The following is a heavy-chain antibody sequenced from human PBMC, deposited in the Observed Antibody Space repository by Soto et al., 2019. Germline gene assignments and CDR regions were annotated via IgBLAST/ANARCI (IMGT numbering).Heavy chain of an antibody. J-gene: IGHJ4*02. Sequence: QVQLVQSGGGVVQPGRSLRLSCAASGFNFNTYFMHWVRQAPGKGLEWVAMIFPNGRDKEYADSVKGRSTISRDNSNNRMYLQMDSLRPEDTAVYYCARDDEHGSNCALAYWGQGALVTVSS. CDR3: ARDDEHGSNCALAY. CDR1: GFNFNTYF. D-gene: IGHD1-26*01. V-gene: IGHV3-30*13. CDR2: IFPNGRDK.